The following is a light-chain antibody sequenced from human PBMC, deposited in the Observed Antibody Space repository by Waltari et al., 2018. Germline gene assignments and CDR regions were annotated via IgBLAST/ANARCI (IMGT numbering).Light chain of an antibody. CDR1: QSVSAN. CDR3: QQYNSWPRT. Sequence: EVVMTQSPATLSVPPGERATLSCRASQSVSANLAWYQQKPGQAPRLLMYGASTRATDIPTIFSGSVSGAEFTLTINSLQSEDFGVYYCQQYNSWPRTFGQGTKVEI. CDR2: GAS. V-gene: IGKV3-15*01. J-gene: IGKJ1*01.